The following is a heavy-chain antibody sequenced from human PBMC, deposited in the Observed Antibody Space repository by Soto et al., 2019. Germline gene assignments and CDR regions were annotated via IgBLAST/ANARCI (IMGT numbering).Heavy chain of an antibody. J-gene: IGHJ5*02. V-gene: IGHV1-18*01. CDR1: GYTFTSYG. Sequence: QAQLVQSGAEVKKPGASVKVSCKASGYTFTSYGISWPRQAPGQGLEWMGWISPYNGNTEYAQKLQDRVPMTTDPATSTAYRELRSLKSDETAVYYCARVKHVPPRYSGTYYVWFDPWGQGPLVTVSS. D-gene: IGHD1-26*01. CDR2: ISPYNGNT. CDR3: ARVKHVPPRYSGTYYVWFDP.